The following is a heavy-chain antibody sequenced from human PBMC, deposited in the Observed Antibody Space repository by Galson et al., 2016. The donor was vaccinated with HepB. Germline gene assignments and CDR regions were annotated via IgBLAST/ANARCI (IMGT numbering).Heavy chain of an antibody. Sequence: SGYSFTSYWISWVRQMPGKGLEWMGRIDPSDSYTNYSPSFQGHVTISADKSISTAYLQWSSLKASDTAMYYCARHRYYYDSSGYYYALGYWGQGTTVTVSS. CDR3: ARHRYYYDSSGYYYALGY. V-gene: IGHV5-10-1*01. J-gene: IGHJ6*02. D-gene: IGHD3-22*01. CDR2: IDPSDSYT. CDR1: GYSFTSYW.